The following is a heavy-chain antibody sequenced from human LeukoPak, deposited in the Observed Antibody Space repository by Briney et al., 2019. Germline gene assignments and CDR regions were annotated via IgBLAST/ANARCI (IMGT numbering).Heavy chain of an antibody. J-gene: IGHJ4*02. D-gene: IGHD5-18*01. CDR3: ARDLAYSRLDY. Sequence: GGSLRLSCAASGFTFSSYGMHWVRQAPGKGLEWVALIWYDGSNKYSADSVKGRFTISRDNSKNTLYLQMNSLRVEDTAFYYCARDLAYSRLDYWGQGMLVTVSS. V-gene: IGHV3-33*01. CDR1: GFTFSSYG. CDR2: IWYDGSNK.